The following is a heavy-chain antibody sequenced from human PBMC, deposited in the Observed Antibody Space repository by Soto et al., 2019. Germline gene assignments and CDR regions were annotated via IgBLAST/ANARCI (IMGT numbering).Heavy chain of an antibody. V-gene: IGHV3-21*01. CDR3: ARERSGRRYYYYGMDV. CDR1: GFTFSSYS. J-gene: IGHJ6*02. CDR2: ISSSSYI. Sequence: GGSLRLSCAASGFTFSSYSMNWVRQAPGKGLEWVSSISSSSYIYYADSVKGRFTISRDNAKNSLYLQMNSLRAEDTAVYYCARERSGRRYYYYGMDVWGQGTTVTVSS. D-gene: IGHD3-10*01.